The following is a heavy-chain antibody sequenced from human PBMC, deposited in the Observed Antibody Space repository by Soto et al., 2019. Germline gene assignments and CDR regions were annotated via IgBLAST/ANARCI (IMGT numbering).Heavy chain of an antibody. CDR2: IIPIFGTA. V-gene: IGHV1-69*01. J-gene: IGHJ6*02. CDR1: GATFSSYA. Sequence: QVQLVQSGAEVKKPGSSVKVSCKASGATFSSYAISWVRQAPGQGLEWMGGIIPIFGTANYAQKFQGRVTITADESTSTAYMELSSLRSEDTAVYYCARLTDSYYYYGMDVWGQGTTVTVSS. CDR3: ARLTDSYYYYGMDV. D-gene: IGHD3-9*01.